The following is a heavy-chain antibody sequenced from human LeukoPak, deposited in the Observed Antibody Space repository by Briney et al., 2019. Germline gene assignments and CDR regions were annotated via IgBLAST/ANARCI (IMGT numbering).Heavy chain of an antibody. J-gene: IGHJ4*02. Sequence: ASVKVSCKASGYTFTSYDINWERRATGQGLEWMGWMNPNSGNTGYAQKFQGRVTITRNTSISTAYMELSSLRSEDTAVYYCARDGGDYTLFDYWGQGTLVTVSS. CDR3: ARDGGDYTLFDY. CDR2: MNPNSGNT. V-gene: IGHV1-8*03. D-gene: IGHD4-17*01. CDR1: GYTFTSYD.